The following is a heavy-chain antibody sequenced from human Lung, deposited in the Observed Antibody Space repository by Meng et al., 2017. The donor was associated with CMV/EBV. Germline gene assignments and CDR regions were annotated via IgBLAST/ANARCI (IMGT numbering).Heavy chain of an antibody. CDR2: INTKRGGP. D-gene: IGHD4-11*01. CDR3: ARGPTVTRCDY. CDR1: GYSFTGGYY. Sequence: ASVXVSXXGSGYSFTGGYYMHWVRQAPGQGLEWMGWINTKRGGPNYGEKFQGRVTMTRDTSISTVYMEVSRLRPDDTAVYYCARGPTVTRCDYWGQGAVVTVSS. V-gene: IGHV1-2*02. J-gene: IGHJ4*02.